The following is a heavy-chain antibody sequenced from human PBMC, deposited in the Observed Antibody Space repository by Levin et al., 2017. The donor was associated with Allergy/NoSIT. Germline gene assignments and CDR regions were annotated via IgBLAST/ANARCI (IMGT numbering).Heavy chain of an antibody. V-gene: IGHV3-30*04. J-gene: IGHJ6*02. CDR3: TRGQNQIGYYGMDV. CDR1: GFTFRTYA. Sequence: GGSLRLSCAASGFTFRTYAMHWVRQAPGKGLEWVPVTSYDGGDKYYAASVKGRFTISRDNSKNTLYLQMNSLRPEDTAVYYCTRGQNQIGYYGMDVWGQGTTVTVSS. D-gene: IGHD1-14*01. CDR2: TSYDGGDK.